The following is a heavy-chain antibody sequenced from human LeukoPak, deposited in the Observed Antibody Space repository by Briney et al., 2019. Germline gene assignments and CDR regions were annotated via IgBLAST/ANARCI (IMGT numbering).Heavy chain of an antibody. CDR2: IIPILGIA. CDR3: ARGNYYDSRDPNAFDI. V-gene: IGHV1-69*04. Sequence: SVKVSCKASGGTFSTYAISWVRQAPGQGLEWMGRIIPILGIANYAQKFQGRVTITADKSTSTAYMELSSLRSEDTAVYYCARGNYYDSRDPNAFDIWGQGTMVTVSS. J-gene: IGHJ3*02. D-gene: IGHD3-22*01. CDR1: GGTFSTYA.